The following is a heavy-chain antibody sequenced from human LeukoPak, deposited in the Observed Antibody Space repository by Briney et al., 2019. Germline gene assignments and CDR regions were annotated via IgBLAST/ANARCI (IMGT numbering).Heavy chain of an antibody. Sequence: ASVTVSCKASGYTFTGYYMHWVRQAPGQGLEWMGWINPYNGNTNYAQKLQGRVTMTTDTSTSTAYMELRSLRSDDTAVYYCARVAAADYFDYWGQGTLVTVSS. CDR1: GYTFTGYY. D-gene: IGHD6-13*01. CDR3: ARVAAADYFDY. J-gene: IGHJ4*02. CDR2: INPYNGNT. V-gene: IGHV1-18*04.